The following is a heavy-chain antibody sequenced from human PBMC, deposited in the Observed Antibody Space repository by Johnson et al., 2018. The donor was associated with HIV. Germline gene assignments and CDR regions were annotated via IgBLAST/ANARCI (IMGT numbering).Heavy chain of an antibody. CDR3: ARIRVAVITEVGAFDM. D-gene: IGHD3-22*01. Sequence: VQLVESGGGLIQPGGSLRLSCAASGFTVSSNYMSWVRQAPGKGLEWVSFIYSGGSTYYADSVKGRFTISRDNSENTLYLQMTSLRAEDTAVYYCARIRVAVITEVGAFDMWGQGTMVTVSS. V-gene: IGHV3-53*01. CDR1: GFTVSSNY. CDR2: IYSGGST. J-gene: IGHJ3*02.